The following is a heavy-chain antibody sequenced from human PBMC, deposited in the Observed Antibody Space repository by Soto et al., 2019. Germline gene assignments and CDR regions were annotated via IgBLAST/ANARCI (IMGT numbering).Heavy chain of an antibody. D-gene: IGHD3-3*01. CDR1: GFTFAGHA. V-gene: IGHV3-23*01. CDR3: AKATAFGGSLIYGMDV. CDR2: IGGSEDTT. Sequence: PGVSLRLSCAASGFTFAGHAMTWVRQAPGKGLEWVSAIGGSEDTTYFADSVRGRFTISRVNSKNTVYLQMNSLRVEDTAVYYCAKATAFGGSLIYGMDVWGQGTTVTVSS. J-gene: IGHJ6*02.